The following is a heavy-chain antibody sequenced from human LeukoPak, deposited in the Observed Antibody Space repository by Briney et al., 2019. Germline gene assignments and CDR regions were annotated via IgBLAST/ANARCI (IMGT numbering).Heavy chain of an antibody. CDR1: GYTFTSYG. D-gene: IGHD3-3*01. Sequence: GASVKVSCKASGYTFTSYGISWVRQAPGQGLEWMGWISAYNGNTNYAQKLQGRVTMTTDTSTSTAYMELRSLRSDDTAVYYCARDQYYDFWSGYSNWFDPWGQGTLVTVSS. CDR2: ISAYNGNT. V-gene: IGHV1-18*01. J-gene: IGHJ5*02. CDR3: ARDQYYDFWSGYSNWFDP.